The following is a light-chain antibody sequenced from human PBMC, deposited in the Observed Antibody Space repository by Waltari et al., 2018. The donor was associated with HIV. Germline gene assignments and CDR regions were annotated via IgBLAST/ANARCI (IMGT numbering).Light chain of an antibody. CDR2: TDD. CDR1: TSHIGPYA. V-gene: IGLV1-44*01. Sequence: QSVLTQPPSASGAPGQKVTLSCSGVTSHIGPYAVNRYQQPPGPAPRPRIFTDDRRPSGVPDRFSASKSGTSASLTISGLRSEDEADYYCAVWDDILKGGVFGGGTKLTVL. J-gene: IGLJ3*02. CDR3: AVWDDILKGGV.